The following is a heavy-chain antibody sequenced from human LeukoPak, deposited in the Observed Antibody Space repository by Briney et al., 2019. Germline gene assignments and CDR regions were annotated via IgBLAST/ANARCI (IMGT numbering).Heavy chain of an antibody. CDR3: ARDRYSSGSYFDY. J-gene: IGHJ4*02. Sequence: PGGSLRLSCAASGFTFSSYAMHWVRQAPGKGLEWVAVISYDGSNKYYADSVKGRFTISRDNSKNTLYLQMNSLRAEDTAVYYCARDRYSSGSYFDYWGQGTLVTVSS. V-gene: IGHV3-30*04. CDR2: ISYDGSNK. CDR1: GFTFSSYA. D-gene: IGHD6-19*01.